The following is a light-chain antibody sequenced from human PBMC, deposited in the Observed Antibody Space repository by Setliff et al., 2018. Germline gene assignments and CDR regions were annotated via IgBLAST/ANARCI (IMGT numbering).Light chain of an antibody. Sequence: DIQMTQSPSTLSASVGDRVTINCRASQIITGWLAWYQQKPGKAPNLLIYKASALESGVPSRFSGSGSGTEFTLTISSLQPDDFATYYCQQYHSFPLTFGGGTKGDI. CDR2: KAS. CDR3: QQYHSFPLT. CDR1: QIITGW. V-gene: IGKV1-5*03. J-gene: IGKJ4*01.